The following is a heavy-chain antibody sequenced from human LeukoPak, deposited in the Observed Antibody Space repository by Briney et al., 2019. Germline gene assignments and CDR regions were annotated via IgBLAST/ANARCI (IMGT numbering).Heavy chain of an antibody. D-gene: IGHD6-19*01. Sequence: SETLSLTCTVSVGSISSYYWTWIRQPAGKGLEWIGRIHTSGSTNHNPSLKSRVTMSVYTCNKQFSVKLSSVTAADTDVYYCARETEVPGGRSWDFWGQGTLVTVSS. J-gene: IGHJ4*02. CDR1: VGSISSYY. CDR2: IHTSGST. CDR3: ARETEVPGGRSWDF. V-gene: IGHV4-4*07.